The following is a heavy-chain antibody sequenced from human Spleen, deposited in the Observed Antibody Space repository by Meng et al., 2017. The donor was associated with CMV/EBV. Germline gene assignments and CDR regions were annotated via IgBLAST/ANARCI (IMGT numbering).Heavy chain of an antibody. CDR3: ARGGFPLTDNWFDP. V-gene: IGHV4-39*07. D-gene: IGHD1-20*01. Sequence: SETLSLTCTVSGASTAGSAYYWGWIRQPPGKGLEWIGNIHYSGSTYDNPSLKSRVTMSIDTSKNQFSLKLSSVTAADTAVYYCARGGFPLTDNWFDPWGQGTLVTVSS. J-gene: IGHJ5*02. CDR2: IHYSGST. CDR1: GASTAGSAYY.